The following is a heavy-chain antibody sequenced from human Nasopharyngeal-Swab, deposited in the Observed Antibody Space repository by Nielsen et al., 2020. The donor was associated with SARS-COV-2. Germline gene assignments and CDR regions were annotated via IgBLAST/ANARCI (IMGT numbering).Heavy chain of an antibody. CDR1: GGSVSSGSYY. J-gene: IGHJ6*02. CDR3: ARVSWDGYYYYYGLDV. D-gene: IGHD5-24*01. Sequence: SDTLSLTCTVSGGSVSSGSYYWSWMRQPPGKGLEWIGYIYYSGSTNYNPSVKSRVTISVDTSKNQFSLKLSSVTAADTAVYYCARVSWDGYYYYYGLDVWGQGTTVTVSS. V-gene: IGHV4-61*01. CDR2: IYYSGST.